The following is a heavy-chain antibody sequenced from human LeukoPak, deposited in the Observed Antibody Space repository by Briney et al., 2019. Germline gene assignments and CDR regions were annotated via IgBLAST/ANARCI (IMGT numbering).Heavy chain of an antibody. J-gene: IGHJ4*02. V-gene: IGHV3-15*01. D-gene: IGHD5-12*01. CDR3: TTVPGGYVPFDY. CDR1: GFTFSSYA. CDR2: IKSKTDGGTT. Sequence: SGGSLRLSCAASGFTFSSYAMSWVRQAPGKGLEWVGRIKSKTDGGTTDYAAPVKGRFTISRDDSKNTLYLQMNSLKTEDTAVYYCTTVPGGYVPFDYWGQGTLVTVSS.